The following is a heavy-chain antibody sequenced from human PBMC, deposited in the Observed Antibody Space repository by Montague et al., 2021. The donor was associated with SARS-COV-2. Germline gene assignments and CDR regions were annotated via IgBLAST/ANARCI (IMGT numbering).Heavy chain of an antibody. CDR2: ISSSSGYI. V-gene: IGHV3-21*04. CDR1: GFTFSTYI. J-gene: IGHJ6*02. Sequence: SLRLSCAASGFTFSTYIMNWVRQAPGKGLEWVSLISSSSGYIYYADSVKGRSTISRDNAQNSLYLQMNSLRAEDTAVYYCARGSTTNYYYYGMDVWGQGTTVTVSS. D-gene: IGHD5/OR15-5a*01. CDR3: ARGSTTNYYYYGMDV.